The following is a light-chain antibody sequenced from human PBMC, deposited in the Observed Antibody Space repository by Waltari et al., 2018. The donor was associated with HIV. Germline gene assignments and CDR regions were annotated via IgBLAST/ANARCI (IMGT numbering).Light chain of an antibody. V-gene: IGKV4-1*01. J-gene: IGKJ4*01. Sequence: DIVMTQSPDSLAVSLGERATINCKSSQSVLYSSNNKNYLAWYQQKPGQPPKLLIYWASTRESGVPDRFSGSGSGTDFTLTISSLQAEDVAIYYCQQYSSVPVTFGGGTEVEIK. CDR2: WAS. CDR1: QSVLYSSNNKNY. CDR3: QQYSSVPVT.